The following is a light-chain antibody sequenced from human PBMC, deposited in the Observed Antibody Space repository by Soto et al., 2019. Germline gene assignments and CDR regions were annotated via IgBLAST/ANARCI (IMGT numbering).Light chain of an antibody. J-gene: IGKJ1*01. Sequence: IPMTQSPSSLSSSVGGRVTITCRASQSISTYLSWYQQKPGKVPKLLIYGASSLQTGVPSRFSGSGSGTEFIFTISSLQPEDFATYYCQQYHSSPTWTFGQGTKVDIK. CDR2: GAS. CDR3: QQYHSSPTWT. V-gene: IGKV1-39*01. CDR1: QSISTY.